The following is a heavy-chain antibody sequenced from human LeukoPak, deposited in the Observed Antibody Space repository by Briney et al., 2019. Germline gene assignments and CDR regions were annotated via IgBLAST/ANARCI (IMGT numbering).Heavy chain of an antibody. CDR2: ISGSSGST. J-gene: IGHJ4*02. Sequence: GGSLRPSCAASGFTVSNYAMGWVRQAPEKGLEWVSGISGSSGSTYYADSVKGRFTISTDNSKNTLYLQMNSLRAEDTAVYYCAKTLVLMVYAPFDYWGQGTLVTVSS. D-gene: IGHD2-8*01. V-gene: IGHV3-23*01. CDR1: GFTVSNYA. CDR3: AKTLVLMVYAPFDY.